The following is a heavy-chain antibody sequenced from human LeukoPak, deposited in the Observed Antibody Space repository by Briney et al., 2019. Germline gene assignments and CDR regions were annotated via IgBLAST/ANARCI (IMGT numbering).Heavy chain of an antibody. J-gene: IGHJ5*02. CDR3: ARVELITMVRGVRLNWFDP. D-gene: IGHD3-10*01. V-gene: IGHV1-2*02. CDR2: INPNSGDT. CDR1: GYTFTGHY. Sequence: GASVKVSCKASGYTFTGHYMHWVRQAPGQGLEWMGWINPNSGDTNYAQKFQGRVTMTRDTSISTAYMELSRLRSDDTAVYYCARVELITMVRGVRLNWFDPWGQGTLVTVSS.